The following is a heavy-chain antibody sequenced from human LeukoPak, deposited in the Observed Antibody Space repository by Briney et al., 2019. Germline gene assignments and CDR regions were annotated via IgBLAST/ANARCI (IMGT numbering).Heavy chain of an antibody. J-gene: IGHJ4*02. CDR2: VYYSGST. V-gene: IGHV4-39*01. CDR3: ARQWVY. CDR1: GGSINSDTYY. Sequence: SETLSLTCAVSGGSINSDTYYLVWIRQPPEKGLEWIGSVYYSGSTYYNPSLKSRVTISVDTSKNQFSLKLSSVTAADTAVYYCARQWVYWGQGTLVTVSS.